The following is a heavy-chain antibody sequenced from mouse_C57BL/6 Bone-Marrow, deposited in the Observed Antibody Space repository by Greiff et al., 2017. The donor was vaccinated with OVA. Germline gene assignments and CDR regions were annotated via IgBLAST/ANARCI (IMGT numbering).Heavy chain of an antibody. CDR3: ARSASVGEGWYFDV. D-gene: IGHD1-1*01. CDR1: GYTFTDYY. V-gene: IGHV1-75*01. Sequence: VKLMESGPELVKPGASVKISCKASGYTFTDYYTNWVKQRPGQGLEWIGWIFPGSGSTYYNEKFKGKATLTVDKSSSTAYMLLSSLTSEDSAVYFCARSASVGEGWYFDVWGTGTTVTVSS. J-gene: IGHJ1*03. CDR2: IFPGSGST.